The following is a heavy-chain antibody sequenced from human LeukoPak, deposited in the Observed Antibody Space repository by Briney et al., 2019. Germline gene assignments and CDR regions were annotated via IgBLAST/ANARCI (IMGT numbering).Heavy chain of an antibody. J-gene: IGHJ5*02. Sequence: NPSETLSLTCTVSGGSVSSGTYYWSWIRQPPGKGLEWIGYIYYSGSTNYNPSLKSRVTISVDTSKNQFSLKLRSVTTADTAVYYCARALLRPWFDPWGQGTLVTVSS. CDR1: GGSVSSGTYY. V-gene: IGHV4-61*01. CDR3: ARALLRPWFDP. CDR2: IYYSGST. D-gene: IGHD3-16*01.